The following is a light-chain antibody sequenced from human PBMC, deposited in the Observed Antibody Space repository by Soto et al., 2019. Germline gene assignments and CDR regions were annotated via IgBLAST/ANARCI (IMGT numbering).Light chain of an antibody. CDR1: QSVSRY. J-gene: IGKJ1*01. V-gene: IGKV3-15*01. CDR2: DAS. CDR3: QRYNTYPP. Sequence: NRATESCRASQSVSRYLAWYQQKPGQAPRLLIYDASNGATGIPARFRGSGSGTEFTLTISSLQAEAFASSYRQRYNTYPPFGQGTVVDI.